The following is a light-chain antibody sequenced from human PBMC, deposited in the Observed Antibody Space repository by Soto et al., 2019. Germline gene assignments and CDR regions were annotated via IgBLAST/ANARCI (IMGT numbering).Light chain of an antibody. J-gene: IGKJ1*01. V-gene: IGKV3-20*01. CDR2: GAS. Sequence: DIVLTQSPATLSLSPGERATLSGRTSQSLNSHYLAWYQQIPGQAPRVLIYGASTRAPGIPDRFSGSGSGTDFTLTISRLEPEDFAVYYCQQYGSSGTFGQGTKVDIK. CDR1: QSLNSHY. CDR3: QQYGSSGT.